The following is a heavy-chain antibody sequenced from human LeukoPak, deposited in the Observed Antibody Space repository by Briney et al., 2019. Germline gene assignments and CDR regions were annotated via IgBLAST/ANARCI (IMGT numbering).Heavy chain of an antibody. J-gene: IGHJ4*02. CDR2: VSGSGGST. CDR3: AKYRNRDYPYYFDY. D-gene: IGHD4-17*01. CDR1: GFTFSSYA. Sequence: GGSLRLSCAASGFTFSSYAMSWVRHPPGKGLELMSGVSGSGGSTCYADSVKGRFTISRDNSKNTLFLQMNSLRAEDTAVYYCAKYRNRDYPYYFDYCGQGTLVTVSS. V-gene: IGHV3-23*01.